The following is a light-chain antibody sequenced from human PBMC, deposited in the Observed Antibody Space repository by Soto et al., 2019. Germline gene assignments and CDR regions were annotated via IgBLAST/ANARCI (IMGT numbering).Light chain of an antibody. Sequence: DIQMTQSPSTLSASVGDRVTITCRASQSISSWLAWYQQKPGKAPKLLIYDASSLESGVPSRFSGSGSGTELTFTISSLQPDDFATYYCQQYNSRYTFGQGTKLEIK. V-gene: IGKV1-5*01. CDR1: QSISSW. CDR3: QQYNSRYT. CDR2: DAS. J-gene: IGKJ2*01.